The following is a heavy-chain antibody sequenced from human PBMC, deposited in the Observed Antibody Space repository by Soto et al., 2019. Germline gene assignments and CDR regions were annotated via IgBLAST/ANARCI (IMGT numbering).Heavy chain of an antibody. CDR1: GGSVSSGNYY. Sequence: PSETLSLTCTVSGGSVSSGNYYWSWIRQPPGKGLEWIGFIYYTGSTSYNPSLKSRVTISVDTSKNQFSLKLTSVTAADTAVYYCARDKITGLFDYWGQGTLVTVSS. V-gene: IGHV4-61*01. D-gene: IGHD2-8*02. CDR3: ARDKITGLFDY. J-gene: IGHJ4*02. CDR2: IYYTGST.